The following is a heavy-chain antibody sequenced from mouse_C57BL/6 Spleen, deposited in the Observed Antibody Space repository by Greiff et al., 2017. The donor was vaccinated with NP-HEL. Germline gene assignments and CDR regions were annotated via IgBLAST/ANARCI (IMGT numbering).Heavy chain of an antibody. CDR1: GFTFSSYG. CDR3: ARFITTVVALDY. D-gene: IGHD1-1*01. V-gene: IGHV5-6*01. CDR2: ISSGGSYT. Sequence: EVMLVESGGDLVKPGGSLKLSCAASGFTFSSYGMSWVRQTPDKRLEWVATISSGGSYTYYPDSVKGRFTISRDNAKNTLYLQMSSLKSEDTAMYYCARFITTVVALDYWGQGTTLTVSS. J-gene: IGHJ2*01.